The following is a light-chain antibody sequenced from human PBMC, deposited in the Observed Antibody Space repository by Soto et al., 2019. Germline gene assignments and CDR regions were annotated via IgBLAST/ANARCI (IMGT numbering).Light chain of an antibody. J-gene: IGKJ2*01. CDR1: QSVSSGN. CDR2: GAS. V-gene: IGKV3-20*01. Sequence: EIVLTQSPGTLSLSPRERASLSCRASQSVSSGNLAWYQQKPGQAPRLLIYGASSRATGIPDRFSGSGSVTDFTLTINRLEPEDFAVYYCQQYSDLPYTFGQGTKLEVK. CDR3: QQYSDLPYT.